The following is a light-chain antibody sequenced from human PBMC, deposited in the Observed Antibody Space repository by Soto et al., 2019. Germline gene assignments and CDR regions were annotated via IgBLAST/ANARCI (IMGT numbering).Light chain of an antibody. V-gene: IGKV3-20*01. Sequence: DTVLTQSPGTLSLSPGERATLSCRASQTVSSSYLAWYQQKPGQAPRLLIYGAFSRATGITDRFSGSGSGTDFTLTISRLEPEEFAVYYCQQYGRSPYTFGQGTKLEIK. CDR3: QQYGRSPYT. J-gene: IGKJ2*01. CDR2: GAF. CDR1: QTVSSSY.